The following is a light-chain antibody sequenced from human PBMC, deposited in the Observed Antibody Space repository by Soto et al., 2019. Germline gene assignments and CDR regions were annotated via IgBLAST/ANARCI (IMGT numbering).Light chain of an antibody. Sequence: DIQMTQSPSTLSASVGDRVTITCRASQSISTWLAWYQQKPGKAPKLLIYDASSLESGVPSRFSGSGSGTEFTLTISSLRPDDFATYYCQQYSGYSGTFGQGTKVDIK. CDR1: QSISTW. CDR2: DAS. J-gene: IGKJ1*01. V-gene: IGKV1-5*01. CDR3: QQYSGYSGT.